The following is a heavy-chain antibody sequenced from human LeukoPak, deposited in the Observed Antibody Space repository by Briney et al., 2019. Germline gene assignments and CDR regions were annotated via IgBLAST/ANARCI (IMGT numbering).Heavy chain of an antibody. CDR2: IYTSGST. CDR3: ARAGRMAEPGTFDI. V-gene: IGHV4-4*07. D-gene: IGHD6-19*01. CDR1: GGSISSYY. Sequence: PSETLSLTCTVSGGSISSYYWTWIRQPAGKGLEWIGRIYTSGSTDYNPSLKSRITMSIDTSKNQFSLKLSSVTSADTAVYYCARAGRMAEPGTFDIWGQGTMVTVSS. J-gene: IGHJ3*02.